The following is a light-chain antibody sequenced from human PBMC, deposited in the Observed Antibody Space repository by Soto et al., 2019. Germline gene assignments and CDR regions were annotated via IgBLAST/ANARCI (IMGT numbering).Light chain of an antibody. V-gene: IGKV1-33*01. CDR2: DAS. CDR1: QDISNY. Sequence: DVQMTQSPSSLSASVGDRVTITCQVSQDISNYLNWYQQKPGKAPKLLIYDASNLETGIPSRFSGSGSWIYFTFTISRLQPEDIATYYCQQDDNLLITFGDGPRLEIK. CDR3: QQDDNLLIT. J-gene: IGKJ5*01.